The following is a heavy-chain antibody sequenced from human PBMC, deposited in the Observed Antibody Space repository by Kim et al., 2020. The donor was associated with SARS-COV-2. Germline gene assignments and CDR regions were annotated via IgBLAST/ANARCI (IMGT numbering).Heavy chain of an antibody. CDR1: GYSFTSYW. CDR2: TSPGDSNT. CDR3: AITRAYNYGYFDY. D-gene: IGHD5-18*01. V-gene: IGHV5-51*01. J-gene: IGHJ4*02. Sequence: GESLKISCKGSGYSFTSYWIGWVRQMPGKGLEWVALTSPGDSNTVYIPSLQGQVTISADKSISTAYLQWSGLKASDTAMYFCAITRAYNYGYFDYWGQGTLVTVSS.